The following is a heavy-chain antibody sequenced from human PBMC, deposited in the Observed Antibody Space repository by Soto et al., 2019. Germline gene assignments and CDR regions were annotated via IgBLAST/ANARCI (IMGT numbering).Heavy chain of an antibody. CDR1: GGSITISSYY. V-gene: IGHV4-39*01. CDR2: IYYSGST. J-gene: IGHJ4*02. CDR3: ARQGAYFHESSGYEFDY. Sequence: SETLSLTCTVSGGSITISSYYWGCIRQPPGKGLEWIGSIYYSGSTYYNPSLKSRVSMSVDTSENQFSLKLSSVTAADTAVYHCARQGAYFHESSGYEFDYWGQGTLVTVSS. D-gene: IGHD3-22*01.